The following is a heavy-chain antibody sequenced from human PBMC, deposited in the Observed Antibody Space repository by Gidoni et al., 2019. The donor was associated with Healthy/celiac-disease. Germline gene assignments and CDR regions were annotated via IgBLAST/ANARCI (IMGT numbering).Heavy chain of an antibody. CDR1: GGSIRSSNG. CDR3: ARLVGDGYNSANDY. Sequence: VQLPESGPGLLNPSGTRYLTWHLSGGSIRSSNGRSLVRQPPGKGLEGIGEIYHSGSTHYNPSLKSRVTISVNKSKNKFSLKLSSVTAADTAVYYCARLVGDGYNSANDYWGQGTLVTVSS. V-gene: IGHV4-4*02. J-gene: IGHJ4*02. CDR2: IYHSGST. D-gene: IGHD5-12*01.